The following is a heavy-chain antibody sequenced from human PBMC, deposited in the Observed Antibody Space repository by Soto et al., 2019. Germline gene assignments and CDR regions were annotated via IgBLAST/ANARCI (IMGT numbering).Heavy chain of an antibody. Sequence: QVQLQESGPGLVKPSQTLSLICTVSGGSINSGGSFWTWIRQHPGRAPEWIGYLSHTGNTYYNPSLKSRVLMSVDRSKNLLSLRLSSVTAADTAVYYCARGLYEPNWFDSWGQGTLVTVCS. D-gene: IGHD3-22*01. J-gene: IGHJ5*01. V-gene: IGHV4-31*03. CDR2: LSHTGNT. CDR1: GGSINSGGSF. CDR3: ARGLYEPNWFDS.